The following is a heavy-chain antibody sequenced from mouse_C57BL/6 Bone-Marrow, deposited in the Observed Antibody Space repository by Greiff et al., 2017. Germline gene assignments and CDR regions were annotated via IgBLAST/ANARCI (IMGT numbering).Heavy chain of an antibody. V-gene: IGHV7-3*01. Sequence: EVMLVESGGGLVQPGGSLSLSCAASGFTFTDYYMSWVRQPPGQALEWLGFIRNKANGYTTEYSASVKGRFTISRDNSQSILYLQMNALRAEDSATYYCARYRGYGRSPAFAYWGQGTLVTVSA. CDR3: ARYRGYGRSPAFAY. CDR2: IRNKANGYTT. CDR1: GFTFTDYY. J-gene: IGHJ3*01. D-gene: IGHD1-1*01.